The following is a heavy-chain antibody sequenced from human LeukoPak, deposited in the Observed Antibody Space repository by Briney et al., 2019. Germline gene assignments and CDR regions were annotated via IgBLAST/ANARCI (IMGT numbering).Heavy chain of an antibody. J-gene: IGHJ1*01. D-gene: IGHD4-11*01. CDR2: IIPILGIA. Sequence: SVKVSCKASGGTFSSYAISWVRQAPGQGLEWMGRIIPILGIANYAQKFQGRVTITADKSTSTAYMELSSLRSEDTAVYYCARGPYSKGYFQHWGQGTLVTVSS. CDR1: GGTFSSYA. V-gene: IGHV1-69*04. CDR3: ARGPYSKGYFQH.